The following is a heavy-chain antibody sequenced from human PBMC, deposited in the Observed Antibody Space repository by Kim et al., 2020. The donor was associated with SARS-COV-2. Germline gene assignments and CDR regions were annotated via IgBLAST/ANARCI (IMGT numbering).Heavy chain of an antibody. J-gene: IGHJ6*02. V-gene: IGHV3-30*18. CDR3: AKDGGRYGLYGMDV. CDR1: GFTFSSYG. D-gene: IGHD5-18*01. Sequence: GGSLRLSCAASGFTFSSYGMHWVRQAPGKGLEWVAVISYDGSNKYYADSVKGRFTISRDNSKNTLYLQMNSLRAEDTAVYYCAKDGGRYGLYGMDVWGQGTTVTVSS. CDR2: ISYDGSNK.